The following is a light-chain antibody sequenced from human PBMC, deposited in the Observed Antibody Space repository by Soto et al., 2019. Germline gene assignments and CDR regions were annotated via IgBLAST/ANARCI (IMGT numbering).Light chain of an antibody. CDR1: QSVSGW. Sequence: DIQMTQSPSTLSASVGDRVAITCRASQSVSGWLAWYQQKPGKVPKLLIYQASTLEDGVPSRFSGSGSGTEFTLTISSLQHDDSATYYCQHYNDYSYTFGPGTNLEIK. CDR3: QHYNDYSYT. J-gene: IGKJ2*01. V-gene: IGKV1-5*03. CDR2: QAS.